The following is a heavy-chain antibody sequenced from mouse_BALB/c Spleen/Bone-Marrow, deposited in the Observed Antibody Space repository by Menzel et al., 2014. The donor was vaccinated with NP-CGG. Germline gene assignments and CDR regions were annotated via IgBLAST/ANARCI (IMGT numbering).Heavy chain of an antibody. CDR3: ARGRTTVVSDY. Sequence: VQLQQSGAEVVKPGASVKVSCKASGYTFTNYWMQWVKQRPGQGLEWIGEIEPSDSYTNYNQDFKGKATLTVDKSSSTAYMQLSSLTSEDSGVYYCARGRTTVVSDYWGQGTSLTVSS. V-gene: IGHV1-69*02. CDR2: IEPSDSYT. D-gene: IGHD1-1*01. J-gene: IGHJ2*02. CDR1: GYTFTNYW.